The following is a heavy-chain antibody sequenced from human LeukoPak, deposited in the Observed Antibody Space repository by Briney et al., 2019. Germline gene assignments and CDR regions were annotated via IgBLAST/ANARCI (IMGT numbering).Heavy chain of an antibody. Sequence: GGSLRLSCAASGFTFSSYGMHWVRQAPGKGLEWVAVISYDGSNKYYADSVKGRFTISRDNSKNTLYLQMNSLRPEDTALYYCARDQFLDYWGQGTLVTVSS. CDR3: ARDQFLDY. V-gene: IGHV3-30*03. CDR1: GFTFSSYG. CDR2: ISYDGSNK. J-gene: IGHJ4*02.